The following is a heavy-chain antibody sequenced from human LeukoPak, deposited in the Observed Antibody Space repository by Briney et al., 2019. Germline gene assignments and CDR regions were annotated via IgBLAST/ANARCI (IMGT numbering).Heavy chain of an antibody. CDR1: GFTFSDYY. V-gene: IGHV3-11*06. Sequence: GGSLRLPCAASGFTFSDYYMSWIRQAPGKGLEWVSDISRSGSQTNYADSVKGRFTISRDNARNSLYLQMNSLRAEDTAVYYCARGGRGNAIDYWGQGTLVTVSS. CDR3: ARGGRGNAIDY. J-gene: IGHJ4*02. D-gene: IGHD4-23*01. CDR2: ISRSGSQT.